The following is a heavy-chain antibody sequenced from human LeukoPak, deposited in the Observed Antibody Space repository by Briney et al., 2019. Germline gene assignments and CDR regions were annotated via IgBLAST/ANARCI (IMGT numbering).Heavy chain of an antibody. CDR1: GFTFSTYW. Sequence: GGSLRLSCAASGFTFSTYWMSWVRQAPRKGLEWMANINQDGSEKYYVDSVKGRFTISRDNAKDSVYLQMNSLRAEDTAVYYCARGGKWLDAKWGQGTLVTVSS. D-gene: IGHD6-19*01. V-gene: IGHV3-7*01. CDR2: INQDGSEK. CDR3: ARGGKWLDAK. J-gene: IGHJ4*02.